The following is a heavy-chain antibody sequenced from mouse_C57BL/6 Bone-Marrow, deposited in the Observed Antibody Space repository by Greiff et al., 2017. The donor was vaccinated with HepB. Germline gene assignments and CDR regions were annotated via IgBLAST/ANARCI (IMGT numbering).Heavy chain of an antibody. V-gene: IGHV2-6*01. CDR2: IWGVGST. Sequence: VQGVESGPGLVAPSQTLSISCTVSGFSFTSYGVDWVRQSPGKGLEWLGVIWGVGSTNYNSALKSRLYISKDNSKSQVFLKMNSLQTDDTSMYYCARHYYGSSYDAMDYWGQGTSVTVSS. CDR1: GFSFTSYG. J-gene: IGHJ4*01. D-gene: IGHD1-1*01. CDR3: ARHYYGSSYDAMDY.